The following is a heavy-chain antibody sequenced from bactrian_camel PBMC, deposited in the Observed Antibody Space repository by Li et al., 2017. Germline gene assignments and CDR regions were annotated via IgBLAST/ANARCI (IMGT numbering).Heavy chain of an antibody. D-gene: IGHD1*01. CDR1: GYTYSAYC. J-gene: IGHJ4*01. CDR2: IYRPGGNT. Sequence: VQLVESGGGSVQAGGSLRLSCAFSGYTYSAYCMGWFRQAPGKEREWIASIYRPGGNTFAADSVKGRFAISQDNAKNVMSLEMNDLKPDDTAMYYCAAKRSQTSLYCNTGRMVGSYAYWGQGTQVTVS. V-gene: IGHV3S6*01. CDR3: AAKRSQTSLYCNTGRMVGSYAY.